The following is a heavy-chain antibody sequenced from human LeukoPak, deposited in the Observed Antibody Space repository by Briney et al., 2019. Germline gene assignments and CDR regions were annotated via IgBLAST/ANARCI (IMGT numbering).Heavy chain of an antibody. J-gene: IGHJ4*02. CDR2: IYHSGST. D-gene: IGHD3-22*01. CDR1: GGSISSSNW. V-gene: IGHV4-4*02. CDR3: ARVAPTRNYYDSSGSQGYYFDY. Sequence: SETLSLTCAVSGGSISSSNWWSWVRQPPGKGLEGIGEIYHSGSTNYNPSLKSRVTISVDKSKNQFSLKLSSVTAADTAVYYCARVAPTRNYYDSSGSQGYYFDYWGQGTLVTVSS.